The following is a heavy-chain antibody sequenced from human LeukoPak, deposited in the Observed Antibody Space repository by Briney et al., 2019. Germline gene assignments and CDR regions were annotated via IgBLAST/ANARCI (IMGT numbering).Heavy chain of an antibody. Sequence: PGGSLRLSCAASGFTFSSYSMNWVRQAPGKGLEWVSYISSSGSSIFYADSVKGRFTISRDNGKNSLYLQMNGLRDDDTAVYYCARSSGYQVPPGYWGQGTLVTVSS. CDR1: GFTFSSYS. V-gene: IGHV3-48*02. J-gene: IGHJ4*02. CDR3: ARSSGYQVPPGY. CDR2: ISSSGSSI. D-gene: IGHD2-2*01.